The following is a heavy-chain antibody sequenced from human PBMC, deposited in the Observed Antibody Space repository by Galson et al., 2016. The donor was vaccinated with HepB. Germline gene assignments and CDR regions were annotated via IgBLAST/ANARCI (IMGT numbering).Heavy chain of an antibody. J-gene: IGHJ5*02. Sequence: SLRLSCASSEFTFRYYAMTWVRRAPGKGLEWVSDISGAGGTTHYVDSVKGRFTISRDNSRDTLYLQMDRLRAADTAVYYCAKERGWYGGPNYGSWGQGTLVTVSS. V-gene: IGHV3-23*01. CDR3: AKERGWYGGPNYGS. CDR1: EFTFRYYA. CDR2: ISGAGGTT. D-gene: IGHD2-15*01.